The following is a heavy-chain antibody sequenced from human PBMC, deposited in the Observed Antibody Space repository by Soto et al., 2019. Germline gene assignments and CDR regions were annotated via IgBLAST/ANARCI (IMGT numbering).Heavy chain of an antibody. CDR3: ARVYDILTGYYRVAWFDP. D-gene: IGHD3-9*01. CDR2: IYYSGST. V-gene: IGHV4-59*01. J-gene: IGHJ5*02. Sequence: KTSETLSLTCTVSGGSISSYYWSWIRQPPGKGLEWIVYIYYSGSTNYNPSLKSRVTISVDTSKNQFSLKLSSVTAADTAVYYCARVYDILTGYYRVAWFDPWGQGTLVTVS. CDR1: GGSISSYY.